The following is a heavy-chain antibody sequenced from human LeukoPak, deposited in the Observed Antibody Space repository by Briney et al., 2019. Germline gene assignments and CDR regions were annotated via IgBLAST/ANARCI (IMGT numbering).Heavy chain of an antibody. CDR2: ISAYNGNT. V-gene: IGHV1-18*01. J-gene: IGHJ5*02. CDR1: GYTFTSYG. D-gene: IGHD4-23*01. CDR3: ARVVKEERETEANWFDP. Sequence: WASVKVSCKASGYTFTSYGISWVRQAPGQGLEWMGWISAYNGNTNYAQKLQGRVTMTTDTSTSTAYMELRSLRSDDTAVYYCARVVKEERETEANWFDPWGQGTLVTVSS.